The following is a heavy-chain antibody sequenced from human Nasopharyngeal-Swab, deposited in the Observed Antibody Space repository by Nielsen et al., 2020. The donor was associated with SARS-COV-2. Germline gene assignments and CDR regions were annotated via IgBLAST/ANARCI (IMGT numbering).Heavy chain of an antibody. Sequence: GESLKISCAASGFTFSNYAMSWVRQAPGKGLEWVSSITSSGDRTSNADSAKGRFTISRDSSTNTLYLQMNSLRVEDTAVYYCARDLGGGYCTTINCLGSWGQGTLVTVSS. CDR3: ARDLGGGYCTTINCLGS. D-gene: IGHD2-8*01. CDR1: GFTFSNYA. J-gene: IGHJ1*01. CDR2: ITSSGDRT. V-gene: IGHV3-23*01.